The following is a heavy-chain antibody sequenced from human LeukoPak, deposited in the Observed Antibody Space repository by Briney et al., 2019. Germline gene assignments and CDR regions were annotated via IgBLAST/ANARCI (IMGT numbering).Heavy chain of an antibody. CDR1: GFTFSSYW. J-gene: IGHJ3*02. CDR2: IKQDGSEK. CDR3: ARGMLAVAGTRNDAFDI. D-gene: IGHD6-19*01. V-gene: IGHV3-7*01. Sequence: PGGSLRLSCAASGFTFSSYWMSWVRQAPGKGLEWVANIKQDGSEKYYVDSVKGRFTISRDNAKDTLYLQMNSLRAEDTAVYYCARGMLAVAGTRNDAFDIWGQGTMVTVSS.